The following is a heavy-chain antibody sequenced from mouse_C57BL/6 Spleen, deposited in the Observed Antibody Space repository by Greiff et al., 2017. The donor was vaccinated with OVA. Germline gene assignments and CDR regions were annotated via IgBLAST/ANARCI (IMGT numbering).Heavy chain of an antibody. CDR3: AIIYYYGRGSMDY. V-gene: IGHV1-52*01. CDR2: IDPSDSET. D-gene: IGHD1-1*01. CDR1: GYTFTSYW. J-gene: IGHJ4*01. Sequence: QVQLQQPGAELVRPGSSVKLSCKASGYTFTSYWMHWVKQRPIQGLEWIGNIDPSDSETHYNQKFKDKATLTVDKSSSTAYMQLSSLTSEDSAVYYCAIIYYYGRGSMDYWGQGTSVTVSS.